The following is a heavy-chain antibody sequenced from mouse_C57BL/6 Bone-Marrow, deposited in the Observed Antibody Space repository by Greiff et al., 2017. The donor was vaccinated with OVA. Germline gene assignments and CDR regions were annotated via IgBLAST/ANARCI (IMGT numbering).Heavy chain of an antibody. D-gene: IGHD2-1*01. J-gene: IGHJ3*01. CDR3: AKNLLPYSPFAY. CDR2: IWRGGST. CDR1: GFSLTSYG. Sequence: VHLVESGPGLVQPSQSLSITCTVSGFSLTSYGVHWVRQSPGKGLEWLGVIWRGGSTDSNAAFMSSLSITKDNSKSQVFFKMNSLQADDTAIYYCAKNLLPYSPFAYWGQGTLVTVSA. V-gene: IGHV2-5*01.